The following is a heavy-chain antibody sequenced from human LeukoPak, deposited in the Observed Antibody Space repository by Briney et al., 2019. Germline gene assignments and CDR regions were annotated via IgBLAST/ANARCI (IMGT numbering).Heavy chain of an antibody. D-gene: IGHD3-10*01. CDR2: INHSGST. Sequence: SETLSLTCAVYGGSFSGYYWSWTRQPPGKGLEWIGEINHSGSTNYNPSLKSRVTISVATSKNQFSLKLTSVTAADTAVYYCAREGPGRFGAPGPNVYSIDYWGQGTLVTVSS. CDR1: GGSFSGYY. CDR3: AREGPGRFGAPGPNVYSIDY. V-gene: IGHV4-34*01. J-gene: IGHJ4*02.